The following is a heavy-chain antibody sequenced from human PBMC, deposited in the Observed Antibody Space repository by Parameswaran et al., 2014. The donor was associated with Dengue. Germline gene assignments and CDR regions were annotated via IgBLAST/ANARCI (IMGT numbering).Heavy chain of an antibody. D-gene: IGHD2-2*02. V-gene: IGHV3-21*01. CDR3: ARGGQLLYRHNAFDI. Sequence: VRQMPGKGLEWVSSISSSSSYIYYADSVKGRFTISRDNAKNSLYLQMNSLRAEDTAVYYCARGGQLLYRHNAFDIWGQGTMVTVSS. CDR2: ISSSSSYI. J-gene: IGHJ3*02.